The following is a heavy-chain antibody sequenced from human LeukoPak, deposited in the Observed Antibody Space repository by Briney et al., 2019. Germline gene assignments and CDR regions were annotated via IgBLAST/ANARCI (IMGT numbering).Heavy chain of an antibody. CDR2: IYYSGST. V-gene: IGHV4-31*11. Sequence: PSETLSLTCAVSGGSISSGGYYWSWIRQHPGKGLEWIGYIYYSGSTYYNPSLKSRVTISVDTSKNQFSLKLSSVTAADTAVYYCARDRGWFGNGHDAFDIWGQGTMVTVSS. CDR1: GGSISSGGYY. J-gene: IGHJ3*02. CDR3: ARDRGWFGNGHDAFDI. D-gene: IGHD3-10*01.